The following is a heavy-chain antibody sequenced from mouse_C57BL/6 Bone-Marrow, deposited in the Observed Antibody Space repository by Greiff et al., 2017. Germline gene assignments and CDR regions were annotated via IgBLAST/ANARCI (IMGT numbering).Heavy chain of an antibody. Sequence: EVQLQQSGTVLARPGASVKMSCKTSGYTFTSYWMHWVKQRPGQGLEWIGAIYPGNSDTSYNQKFKGKAKLTAVTSASTAYMELSSLTNEDSAVYYCTRTYYSNYGAYWGQGTLVTVSA. D-gene: IGHD2-5*01. CDR3: TRTYYSNYGAY. CDR1: GYTFTSYW. CDR2: IYPGNSDT. J-gene: IGHJ3*01. V-gene: IGHV1-5*01.